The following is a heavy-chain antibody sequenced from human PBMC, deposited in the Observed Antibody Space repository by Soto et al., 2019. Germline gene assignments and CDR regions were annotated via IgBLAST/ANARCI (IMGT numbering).Heavy chain of an antibody. CDR2: VNPKSGNR. V-gene: IGHV1-8*01. CDR1: GYSFTSYV. CDR3: ATEVRGTSRPFHY. D-gene: IGHD2-2*01. J-gene: IGHJ4*02. Sequence: RASVKVSCKASGYSFTSYVINWLRQVTGQGLEWMGWVNPKSGNRDYAEKFQGRVTMTRDTATSTAYMELNSLTTDDTAVYYCATEVRGTSRPFHYWGQGTLVTVSS.